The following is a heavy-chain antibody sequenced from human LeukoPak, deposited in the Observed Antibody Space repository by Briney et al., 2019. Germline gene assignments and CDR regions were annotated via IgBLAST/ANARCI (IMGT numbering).Heavy chain of an antibody. CDR2: IYYSGST. D-gene: IGHD2-21*02. CDR3: ARDGDLGWFDP. Sequence: PSETLSLTCTVSGGSINSYFWSWIRQPPGKGLEWIGYIYYSGSTNYNPSLKSRVTISVDTSKNQFSLKLSSVTAADTAVYYCARDGDLGWFDPWGQGTLVTVSS. CDR1: GGSINSYF. V-gene: IGHV4-59*01. J-gene: IGHJ5*02.